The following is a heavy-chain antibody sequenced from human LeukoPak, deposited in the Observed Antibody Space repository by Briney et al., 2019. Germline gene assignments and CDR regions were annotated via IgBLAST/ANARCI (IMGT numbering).Heavy chain of an antibody. J-gene: IGHJ6*02. CDR3: ARGDYGDYGGPYYYYYGMDV. Sequence: PSETLSLTCTVSGGSISSYYWSWIRQPPGKGLEWIGYIYYSGSTNYNPSLKSRVTISVDTSKNQFSLKLSSVTAADTAVYYCARGDYGDYGGPYYYYYGMDVWGQGTTVTVSS. V-gene: IGHV4-59*01. CDR1: GGSISSYY. CDR2: IYYSGST. D-gene: IGHD4-17*01.